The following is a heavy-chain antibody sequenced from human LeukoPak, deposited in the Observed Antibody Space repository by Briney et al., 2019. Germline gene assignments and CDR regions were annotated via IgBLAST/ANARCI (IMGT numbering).Heavy chain of an antibody. D-gene: IGHD2-21*02. CDR3: ARALSCGGDCYSVRPRGHLDY. CDR2: INHSGST. J-gene: IGHJ4*02. V-gene: IGHV4-34*01. Sequence: SETLSLTCAVYGGSFSSYYWSWIRQPPGKGLEWIGEINHSGSTNYNSSLKSRVTISVDTSKNQFSLKLSSVTAADTAVYYCARALSCGGDCYSVRPRGHLDYWGQGTLVTVSS. CDR1: GGSFSSYY.